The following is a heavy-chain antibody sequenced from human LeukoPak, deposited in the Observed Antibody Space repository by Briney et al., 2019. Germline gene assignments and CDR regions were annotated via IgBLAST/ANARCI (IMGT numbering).Heavy chain of an antibody. J-gene: IGHJ4*02. CDR1: GFTFSSYE. V-gene: IGHV3-48*03. CDR3: ARGGESSSWYGIDY. CDR2: ISSSGSTI. D-gene: IGHD6-13*01. Sequence: GGSLRLSCAASGFTFSSYEMNWVRQAPGKGLEWVSYISSSGSTIYYADSVKGRFTISRDNAKNSLYLQMNSLRAEDTALYHCARGGESSSWYGIDYWGQGTLVTVSS.